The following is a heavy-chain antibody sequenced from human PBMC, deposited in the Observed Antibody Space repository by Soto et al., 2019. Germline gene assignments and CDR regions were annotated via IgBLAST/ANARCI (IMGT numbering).Heavy chain of an antibody. Sequence: EVQLLESGGGLVQPGGSLRLSCAASGFSFSSYAMVWVRQAPGKGLEWVSVISARGGSLYFADSVKGRFTISRDNSKNVLSLEINSLRAEDTATYFCAKCSIEYSASVNNWGQGTLVVVSS. J-gene: IGHJ4*02. CDR3: AKCSIEYSASVNN. CDR2: ISARGGSL. CDR1: GFSFSSYA. D-gene: IGHD5-12*01. V-gene: IGHV3-23*01.